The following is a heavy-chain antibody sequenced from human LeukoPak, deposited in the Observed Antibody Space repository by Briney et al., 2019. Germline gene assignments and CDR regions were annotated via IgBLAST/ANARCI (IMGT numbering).Heavy chain of an antibody. J-gene: IGHJ3*02. D-gene: IGHD2/OR15-2a*01. Sequence: GGSLRLSCAASGFTFSSYGMHWVRQAPGKGPEWVAVIWYDGSNKYYADSVKGRFTISRDNSKNTLYLQMNSLRAEDTAVYYCARGIISSDAFDIWGQGTMVTVSS. CDR2: IWYDGSNK. V-gene: IGHV3-33*01. CDR1: GFTFSSYG. CDR3: ARGIISSDAFDI.